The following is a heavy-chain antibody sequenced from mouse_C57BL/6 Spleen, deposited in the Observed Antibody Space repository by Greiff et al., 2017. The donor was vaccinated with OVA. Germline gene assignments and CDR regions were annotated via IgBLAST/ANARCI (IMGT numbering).Heavy chain of an antibody. CDR3: ARSGGSGAMDY. J-gene: IGHJ4*01. D-gene: IGHD1-1*01. Sequence: QVQLQQPGAELVMPGASVKLSCKASGYTFTSYWMHWVKQRPGQGLEWIGEIDPSDSYTNYNQKFKGKSTLPVDKSSSTAYMQLSSLPSEDAAVYDFARSGGSGAMDYWGQGTSVTVSS. CDR2: IDPSDSYT. CDR1: GYTFTSYW. V-gene: IGHV1-69*01.